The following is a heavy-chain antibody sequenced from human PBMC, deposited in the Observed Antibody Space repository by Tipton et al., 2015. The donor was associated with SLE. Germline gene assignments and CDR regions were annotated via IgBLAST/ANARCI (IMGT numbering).Heavy chain of an antibody. J-gene: IGHJ3*02. CDR1: GYSFTSYW. CDR3: ATSDCSSTSCYTTGAFDI. CDR2: IYPGDSDT. Sequence: VQLVQSGAEVKKPGESLKISCKGSGYSFTSYWIGWVRQMPGKGLEWMGIIYPGDSDTRYSPSFQGQVTISADKSISTAHLQWSSLKASDTAMYYCATSDCSSTSCYTTGAFDIWGQGTMVTVSS. V-gene: IGHV5-51*03. D-gene: IGHD2-2*02.